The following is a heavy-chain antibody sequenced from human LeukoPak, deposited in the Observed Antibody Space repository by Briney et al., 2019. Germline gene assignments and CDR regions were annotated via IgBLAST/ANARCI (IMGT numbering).Heavy chain of an antibody. CDR1: GGSISSGGYY. CDR3: ARGDYYDSSGYGHLPYFDY. J-gene: IGHJ4*02. CDR2: IYYSGST. D-gene: IGHD3-22*01. V-gene: IGHV4-31*03. Sequence: SETLSLTCTVSGGSISSGGYYWSWIRQHPGKGLEWIGYIYYSGSTYYNPSLKSRVTISVDTSKNQFSLKLSSVTAAGTAVYYCARGDYYDSSGYGHLPYFDYWGQGTLVTVSS.